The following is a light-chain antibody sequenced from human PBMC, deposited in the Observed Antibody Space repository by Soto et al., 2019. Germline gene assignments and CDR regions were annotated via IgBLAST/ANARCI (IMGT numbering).Light chain of an antibody. CDR1: QAINDY. V-gene: IGKV1-9*01. Sequence: SPSFPSASVGDRVTITCRASQAINDYLAWYQQRPGKAPKLLIYAASTLQSGVPSRFSGSGSGTEFTLTISSLQPEDFATYACQQLNSYPRALGGGTKVYIK. J-gene: IGKJ4*01. CDR3: QQLNSYPRA. CDR2: AAS.